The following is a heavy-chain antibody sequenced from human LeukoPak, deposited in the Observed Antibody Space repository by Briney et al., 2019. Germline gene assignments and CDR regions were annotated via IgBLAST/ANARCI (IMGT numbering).Heavy chain of an antibody. D-gene: IGHD6-19*01. CDR1: GGSISSYY. CDR2: IYYSGST. CDR3: ARGILGSGWLYFDY. V-gene: IGHV4-59*08. Sequence: SETLSLTCTVSGGSISSYYWSWIRQPPGKGLEWIGYIYYSGSTNYNPSLKSRVTISVDTSKNQFSLKLSSVTAADTAVYYCARGILGSGWLYFDYWDQGTLVTVSS. J-gene: IGHJ4*02.